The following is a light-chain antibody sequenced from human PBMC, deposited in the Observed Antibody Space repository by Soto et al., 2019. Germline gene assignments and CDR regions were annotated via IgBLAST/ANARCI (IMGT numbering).Light chain of an antibody. CDR1: QSVSSK. CDR3: QQYNNWPPIT. J-gene: IGKJ5*01. CDR2: GGS. V-gene: IGKV3-15*01. Sequence: EMVMAQSPATLSVSPGETGTLSCRASQSVSSKLAWYQQKPGQSPTLLIYGGSTRAAGIPDRFSGNGSGTEFTLTISSLQSEDFAVYYCQQYNNWPPITFGQGTRLEIK.